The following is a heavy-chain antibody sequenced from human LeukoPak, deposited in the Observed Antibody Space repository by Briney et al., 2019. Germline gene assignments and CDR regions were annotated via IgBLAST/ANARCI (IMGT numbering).Heavy chain of an antibody. CDR3: ARADSRAIDYYYMDV. V-gene: IGHV4-34*01. CDR1: GGSFSGYY. CDR2: IT. J-gene: IGHJ6*03. D-gene: IGHD2-2*01. Sequence: SETLSLTCAVYGGSFSGYYWSWIRQPPGKGLEWIGEITNYNPSLKSRVTISVDTSKNQFSLKLSSVTAADTAVYYCARADSRAIDYYYMDVWGKGTTVTGSS.